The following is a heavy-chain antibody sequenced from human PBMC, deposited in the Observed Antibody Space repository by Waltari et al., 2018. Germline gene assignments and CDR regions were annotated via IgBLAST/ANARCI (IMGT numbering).Heavy chain of an antibody. V-gene: IGHV4-4*07. J-gene: IGHJ4*02. CDR1: GGSISINP. CDR3: ARTPPPANPNGEKDY. CDR2: IYTSGST. D-gene: IGHD2-2*01. Sequence: VQLQESGPGLVKPSEPLSLTCTVSGGSISINPWNWSRQPAGKGLEWIGRIYTSGSTNYNPSLKSRVTMSVDTSKNQFSLKLSSVTAADTAVYYCARTPPPANPNGEKDYWGQGTLVTVSS.